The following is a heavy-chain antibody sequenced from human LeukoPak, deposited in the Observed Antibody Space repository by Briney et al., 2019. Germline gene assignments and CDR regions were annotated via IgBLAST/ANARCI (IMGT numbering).Heavy chain of an antibody. CDR3: AREGYSGSPSFDY. V-gene: IGHV3-66*01. Sequence: GGSLRLSCAASRFTFSSYWMSWVRQAPGKGLEWVSVIYSGGSTYYADSVKGRFTISRDNSKNTLYLQMNSLRAEDTAVYYCAREGYSGSPSFDYWGQGTLVTVSS. CDR1: RFTFSSYW. CDR2: IYSGGST. D-gene: IGHD1-26*01. J-gene: IGHJ4*02.